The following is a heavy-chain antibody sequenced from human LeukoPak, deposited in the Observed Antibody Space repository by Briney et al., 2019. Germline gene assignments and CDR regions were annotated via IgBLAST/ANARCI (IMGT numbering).Heavy chain of an antibody. CDR3: ARGPPADYYDSSGYPDAFDI. D-gene: IGHD3-22*01. CDR2: IYYSGST. CDR1: GGSISSGGYY. J-gene: IGHJ3*02. Sequence: PSETLSPTCTVSGGSISSGGYYWSWIRQHPGKGLEWIGYIYYSGSTYYNPSLKSRVTISVDTSKNQFSLKLSSVTAADTAVYYRARGPPADYYDSSGYPDAFDIWGQGTMVTVSS. V-gene: IGHV4-31*03.